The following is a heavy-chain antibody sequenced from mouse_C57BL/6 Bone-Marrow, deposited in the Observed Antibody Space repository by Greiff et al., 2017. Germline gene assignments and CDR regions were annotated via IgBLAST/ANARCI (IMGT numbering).Heavy chain of an antibody. CDR3: ASPFYGYDGAWFAY. D-gene: IGHD2-9*01. V-gene: IGHV1-7*01. CDR2: INPSSGYT. CDR1: GYTFTSYW. Sequence: QVQLKESGAELAKPGASVKLSCKASGYTFTSYWMHWVKQRPGQGLEWIGYINPSSGYTKYNQKFKDKATLTADKSSSTAYMQLSSLTYEDSAVYYCASPFYGYDGAWFAYWGQGTLVTVSA. J-gene: IGHJ3*01.